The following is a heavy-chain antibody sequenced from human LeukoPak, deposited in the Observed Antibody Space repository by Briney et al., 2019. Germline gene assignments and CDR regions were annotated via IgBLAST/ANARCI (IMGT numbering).Heavy chain of an antibody. CDR2: IKEDGSER. Sequence: GGSLRLSCVASGFTFSNHWMSWVRQAPGKGLEWVANIKEDGSERAYVDSVKGRFTISRDNAKNSVFLQMNSLRVEDTAVYFCAREWPLQRGWDYSYYYAMDLWGQGSTVTVSS. D-gene: IGHD6-19*01. V-gene: IGHV3-7*01. J-gene: IGHJ6*02. CDR1: GFTFSNHW. CDR3: AREWPLQRGWDYSYYYAMDL.